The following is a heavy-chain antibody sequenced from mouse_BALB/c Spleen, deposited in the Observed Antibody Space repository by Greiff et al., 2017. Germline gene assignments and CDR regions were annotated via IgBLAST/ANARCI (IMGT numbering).Heavy chain of an antibody. V-gene: IGHV1-4*01. CDR1: GYTFTSDT. J-gene: IGHJ4*01. CDR3: ASRTYYAMDY. Sequence: QVQLQQSGAELARPGASVKLSCKASGYTFTSDTMHWVKQRPGQGLEWIGYINPSSGYTNYNQKFKDKATLTADKSSNTAYMQLSSLTSEDSAVYYCASRTYYAMDYWGQGTSVTVSS. CDR2: INPSSGYT.